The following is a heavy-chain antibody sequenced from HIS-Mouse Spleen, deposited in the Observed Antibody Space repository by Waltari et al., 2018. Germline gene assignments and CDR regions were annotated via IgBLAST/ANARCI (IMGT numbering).Heavy chain of an antibody. CDR2: IRSKANRYAT. CDR1: GFTFSGFA. V-gene: IGHV3-73*01. J-gene: IGHJ5*02. Sequence: EVQLVESGGGLVQHGGSLKLSCAASGFTFSGFAMHWGRQASGKGLEWVGRIRSKANRYATAYAASVKGRFTISRDDSKNTAYLQMNSLKTEDTAVYYCTRLEGFDPWGQGTLVTVSS. CDR3: TRLEGFDP.